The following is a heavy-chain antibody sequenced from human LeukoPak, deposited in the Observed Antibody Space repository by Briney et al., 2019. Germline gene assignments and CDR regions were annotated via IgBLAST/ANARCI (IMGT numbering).Heavy chain of an antibody. CDR3: ARGPRILAAGSYFFDY. Sequence: GGSLRLSCAASGFSFKDYYYGWIRQAPGKGLEWVSFINVNGGAMYYADFVKGRITISRQNAQNSVYLEMNSLRDEDTAVYYCARGPRILAAGSYFFDYWGQGSLVTVSS. J-gene: IGHJ4*02. CDR1: GFSFKDYY. CDR2: INVNGGAM. D-gene: IGHD6-13*01. V-gene: IGHV3-11*01.